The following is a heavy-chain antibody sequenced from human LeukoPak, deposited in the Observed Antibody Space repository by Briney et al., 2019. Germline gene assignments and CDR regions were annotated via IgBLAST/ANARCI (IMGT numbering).Heavy chain of an antibody. Sequence: SETLSLTCTVSGGSINSGGYYWSWIRQHPGKGLEWIGYIYYSGSTYYNPSLKSRVTISVDTSKNQFSLKLSSVTAADTAVYYCARFTVDTAMLYYFDYWGQGTLVTVSS. D-gene: IGHD5-18*01. CDR2: IYYSGST. CDR3: ARFTVDTAMLYYFDY. CDR1: GGSINSGGYY. J-gene: IGHJ4*02. V-gene: IGHV4-31*03.